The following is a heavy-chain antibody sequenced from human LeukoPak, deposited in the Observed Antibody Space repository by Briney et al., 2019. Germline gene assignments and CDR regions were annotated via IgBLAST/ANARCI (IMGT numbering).Heavy chain of an antibody. V-gene: IGHV3-33*01. CDR2: IWYDGSNK. CDR1: GFTFSSYG. D-gene: IGHD3-9*01. Sequence: GGSLRLSCAASGFTFSSYGMHWVRQAPGKGLEWVAVIWYDGSNKYYADSVKGRFTISRDNSKNTLYLQMNSLRAEDTAVYYCAILLGYFDPYGMDVWGQGTTVTVSS. J-gene: IGHJ6*02. CDR3: AILLGYFDPYGMDV.